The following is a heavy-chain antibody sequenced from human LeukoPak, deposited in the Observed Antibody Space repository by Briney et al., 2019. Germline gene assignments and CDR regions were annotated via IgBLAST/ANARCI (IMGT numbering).Heavy chain of an antibody. CDR2: IKSKTDGWTT. V-gene: IGHV3-15*01. CDR1: GFTFSNAW. J-gene: IGHJ3*02. D-gene: IGHD5-12*01. Sequence: GGSLRLSCAASGFTFSNAWMSWVRQAPGKGLEWVGRIKSKTDGWTTDYAAPVKGRFTISRDDSKNTLYLQMNSLKTEDTAVYYCTTDEGYSGYDYYGFLGAFDIWGQGTMVTVSS. CDR3: TTDEGYSGYDYYGFLGAFDI.